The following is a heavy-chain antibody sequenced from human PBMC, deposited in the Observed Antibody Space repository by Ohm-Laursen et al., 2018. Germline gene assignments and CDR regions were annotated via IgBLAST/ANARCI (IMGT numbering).Heavy chain of an antibody. V-gene: IGHV1-18*01. J-gene: IGHJ4*02. D-gene: IGHD3-10*01. Sequence: SVTPSRQPSGYTLTSYGISSPRHAPRPGLECMGWISTYDRKTQFGQKFQGRVTMNTDMSTSTAYMELSSLRSGDTAVYYCARDWGLYGERTMVRADHWGQGTLVTVSS. CDR1: GYTLTSYG. CDR3: ARDWGLYGERTMVRADH. CDR2: ISTYDRKT.